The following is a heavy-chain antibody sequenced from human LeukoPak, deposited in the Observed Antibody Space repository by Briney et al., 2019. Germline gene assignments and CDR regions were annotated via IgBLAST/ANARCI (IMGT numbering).Heavy chain of an antibody. D-gene: IGHD3-10*01. CDR1: GGTFSSYA. J-gene: IGHJ6*03. V-gene: IGHV1-69*13. Sequence: GASVKVSCKASGGTFSSYAISWVRQAPGQGLEWMGGIIPIFGTANYAQKFQGRVTITADESTSTAYMELSSLRSEDTAVYYCARDRDYYGSGRYYYYYYMDVWGEGTTVTVSS. CDR3: ARDRDYYGSGRYYYYYYMDV. CDR2: IIPIFGTA.